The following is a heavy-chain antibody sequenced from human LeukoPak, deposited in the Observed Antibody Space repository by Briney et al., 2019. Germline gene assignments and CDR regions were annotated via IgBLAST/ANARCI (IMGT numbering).Heavy chain of an antibody. J-gene: IGHJ4*02. CDR2: IWYDGSNK. CDR3: AKSSGRGHPDQIGDYFDY. D-gene: IGHD3-10*01. V-gene: IGHV3-33*03. Sequence: GGSLRLSCAASGFTFSSYGMHWVRQAPGKGLEWVAVIWYDGSNKYYADSVKGRFTISRDNSKNSLYLQMNSLRTEDTALYYCAKSSGRGHPDQIGDYFDYWGQGTLVTVSS. CDR1: GFTFSSYG.